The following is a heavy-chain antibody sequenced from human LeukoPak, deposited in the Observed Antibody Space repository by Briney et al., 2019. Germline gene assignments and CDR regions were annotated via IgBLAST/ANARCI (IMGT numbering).Heavy chain of an antibody. CDR2: ISYDGSNK. D-gene: IGHD1-26*01. CDR3: AKVAGSGSYYGEYYFDY. Sequence: GGSLRLSCAASGFTFSSYGMHWVRQASGKGLEWVAVISYDGSNKYYADSVKGRFTISRDNSKNTLYLQMNSLRAEDTAVYYCAKVAGSGSYYGEYYFDYWGQGTLVTVSS. J-gene: IGHJ4*02. CDR1: GFTFSSYG. V-gene: IGHV3-30*18.